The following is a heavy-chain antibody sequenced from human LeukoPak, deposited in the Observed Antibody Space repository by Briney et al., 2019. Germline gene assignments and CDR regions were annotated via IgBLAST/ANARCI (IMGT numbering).Heavy chain of an antibody. CDR1: GFTFDDYT. CDR2: ISWGGGST. CDR3: AKDMGIAAAGTYLDY. J-gene: IGHJ4*02. D-gene: IGHD6-13*01. Sequence: GGSLRLSCAASGFTFDDYTMHWVRQAPGKGLEWVSLISWGGGSTYYADSVKGRFTIPRDNSKNSLYLQMSSLRTEDTALYYCAKDMGIAAAGTYLDYWGQGTLVTVSS. V-gene: IGHV3-43*01.